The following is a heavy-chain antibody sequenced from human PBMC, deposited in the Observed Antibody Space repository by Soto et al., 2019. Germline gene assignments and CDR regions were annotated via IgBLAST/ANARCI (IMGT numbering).Heavy chain of an antibody. Sequence: ESLSLTCAVYGGSFSGYYWSWIRQPPGKGLEWIGEINHSGSTNYNPSLKSRVTISVDTSKNQFSLKLSSVTAADTAVYYCARGGGNYDYVWGSYRSPYYFDYWGQGTLVTVSS. CDR3: ARGGGNYDYVWGSYRSPYYFDY. CDR1: GGSFSGYY. CDR2: INHSGST. V-gene: IGHV4-34*01. D-gene: IGHD3-16*02. J-gene: IGHJ4*02.